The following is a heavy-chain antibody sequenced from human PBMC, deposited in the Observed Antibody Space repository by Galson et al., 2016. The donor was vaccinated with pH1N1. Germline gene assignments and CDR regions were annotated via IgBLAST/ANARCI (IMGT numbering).Heavy chain of an antibody. D-gene: IGHD4-17*01. CDR1: GYKFASSW. J-gene: IGHJ3*02. V-gene: IGHV5-51*01. Sequence: QSGAEVKKPGESLKISCKGSGYKFASSWIVWVRQMPGKGLEWMGIIWLGGSLIRYKPSFQGQVTISADKSINIVYLEWSSLKASDTATYYCARQNNYGDYRGDALDIGGQGTMVTVSS. CDR2: IWLGGSLI. CDR3: ARQNNYGDYRGDALDI.